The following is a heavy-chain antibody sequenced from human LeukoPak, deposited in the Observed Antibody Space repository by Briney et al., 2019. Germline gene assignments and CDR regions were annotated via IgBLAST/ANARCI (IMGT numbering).Heavy chain of an antibody. CDR1: GFTFSDYY. J-gene: IGHJ4*02. V-gene: IGHV3-11*01. CDR2: ISSSGSTI. Sequence: GGSLRLSCAASGFTFSDYYMSWIRQASGKGPEWVSYISSSGSTIYYADSVKGRFTISRDNAKNSLYLQMNSLRAEDTAVYYCARDGDDSSGYYSYWGQGTLVTVSS. CDR3: ARDGDDSSGYYSY. D-gene: IGHD3-22*01.